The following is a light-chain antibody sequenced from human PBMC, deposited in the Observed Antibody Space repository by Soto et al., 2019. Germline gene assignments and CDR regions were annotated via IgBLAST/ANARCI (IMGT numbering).Light chain of an antibody. Sequence: EIVLTQSPATLSLSPGERATLSSRASQRVSSSSLAWYQQKPGQAPRLLIYGASSRATAIPDRLSGRGSGTDFTITISRLEPEDFAVYYCQQYGSSPLYTFGQGTKLEIK. CDR2: GAS. J-gene: IGKJ2*01. CDR3: QQYGSSPLYT. V-gene: IGKV3-20*01. CDR1: QRVSSSS.